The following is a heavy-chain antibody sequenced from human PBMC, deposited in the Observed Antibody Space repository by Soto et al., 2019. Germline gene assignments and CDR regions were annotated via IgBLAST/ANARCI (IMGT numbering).Heavy chain of an antibody. Sequence: GGPMSLSYAASGFTFSSYAKTWVRQAPGKGLEWVSVITYNGDNTYYADSVKGRFTISRDNSKDTVHLQMNSLRAEDTAVYYCARYIRGPTVFYFDFWGPGVLVTVSS. D-gene: IGHD5-18*01. CDR2: ITYNGDNT. V-gene: IGHV3-23*01. CDR3: ARYIRGPTVFYFDF. CDR1: GFTFSSYA. J-gene: IGHJ4*02.